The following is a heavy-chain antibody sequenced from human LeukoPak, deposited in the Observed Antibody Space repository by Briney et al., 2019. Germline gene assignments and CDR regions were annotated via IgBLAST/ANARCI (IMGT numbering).Heavy chain of an antibody. CDR1: GGSISSYC. Sequence: SETLSLTCTVSGGSISSYCWSWIRQPPGKGLEWIGYIYYSGSTNYNPSLKSRVTISVDTSKNQFSLKLSSVTAADTAVYYCARGSLSTVLDYYYYMDVWGKGTTVTVSS. CDR3: ARGSLSTVLDYYYYMDV. D-gene: IGHD3-10*01. CDR2: IYYSGST. J-gene: IGHJ6*03. V-gene: IGHV4-59*01.